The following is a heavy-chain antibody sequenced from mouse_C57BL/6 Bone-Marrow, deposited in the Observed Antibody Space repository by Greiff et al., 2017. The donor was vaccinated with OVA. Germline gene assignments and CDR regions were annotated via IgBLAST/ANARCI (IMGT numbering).Heavy chain of an antibody. CDR3: AFYDGSSYRYFDV. J-gene: IGHJ1*03. V-gene: IGHV1-39*01. Sequence: EVKLQESGTELVKPGASVKISCKASGYSFTDYNMHWVKQSNGKRLEWIGVINPNYGTTSYNQKFKGKATFTVDQSSSTAYMQLNSLTSEDSAVSYCAFYDGSSYRYFDVWGTGTTVTVSS. CDR2: INPNYGTT. CDR1: GYSFTDYN. D-gene: IGHD1-1*01.